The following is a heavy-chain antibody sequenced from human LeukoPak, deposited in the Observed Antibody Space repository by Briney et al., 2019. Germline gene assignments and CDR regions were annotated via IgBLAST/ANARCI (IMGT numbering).Heavy chain of an antibody. D-gene: IGHD2-21*02. CDR1: GFTFGDYA. CDR2: IRSKAYGGTT. CDR3: TRDLPALAYCGGDCYSSDAFDI. J-gene: IGHJ3*02. V-gene: IGHV3-49*03. Sequence: GGSLRLSCTASGFTFGDYAMSWFRQAPGKGLEWVGFIRSKAYGGTTEYAASVKGRFTISRDDSKSIAYLQMNSLKTQDTAVYYWTRDLPALAYCGGDCYSSDAFDIWGQGTMVTVSS.